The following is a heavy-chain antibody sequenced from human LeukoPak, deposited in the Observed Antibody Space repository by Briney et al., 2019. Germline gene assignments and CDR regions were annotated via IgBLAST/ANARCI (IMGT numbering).Heavy chain of an antibody. Sequence: WGSLRLSCAASGFTFSSYAMSWVRQAPGKRLEWVANIKQDGSEKYYVDSVKGRFTISRDNAKNSLYLQMNSLRAEDTAVYYCARDRYYDFWSGYYRGAFDIWGQGTMVTVSS. V-gene: IGHV3-7*01. CDR2: IKQDGSEK. J-gene: IGHJ3*02. CDR1: GFTFSSYA. D-gene: IGHD3-3*01. CDR3: ARDRYYDFWSGYYRGAFDI.